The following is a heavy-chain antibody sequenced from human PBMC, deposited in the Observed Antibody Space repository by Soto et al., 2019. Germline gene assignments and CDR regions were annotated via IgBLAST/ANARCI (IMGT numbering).Heavy chain of an antibody. CDR1: GFTFSSYD. CDR3: ARDLQAVAGSYYYYGMDV. D-gene: IGHD6-19*01. CDR2: IGTAGDT. Sequence: QPGGSLRLSCAASGFTFSSYDMHWVRQATGKGLEWVSAIGTAGDTYYPGSVKGRFTISRENAKNSLYLQMNSLRAGDTAVYYCARDLQAVAGSYYYYGMDVWGQGTTVTVSS. V-gene: IGHV3-13*01. J-gene: IGHJ6*02.